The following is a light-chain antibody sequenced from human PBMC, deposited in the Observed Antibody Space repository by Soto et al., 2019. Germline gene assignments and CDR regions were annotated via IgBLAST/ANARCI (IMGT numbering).Light chain of an antibody. CDR3: QQCFWHWT. CDR2: AAS. V-gene: IGKV1-27*01. Sequence: DIQMTQSPSSLSAFVGDRVTITCRASQGISNYLAWYQQKPGRVPKLLIYAASTLQSGVPSRFSGSGSGTEFTLSITSLQPDDFATYYCQQCFWHWTFGQGTKVDIK. J-gene: IGKJ1*01. CDR1: QGISNY.